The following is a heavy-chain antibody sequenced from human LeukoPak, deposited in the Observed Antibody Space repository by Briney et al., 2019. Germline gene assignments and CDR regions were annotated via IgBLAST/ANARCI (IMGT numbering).Heavy chain of an antibody. CDR3: ARASRDGYNQNFDH. CDR2: IYPGSSET. J-gene: IGHJ4*02. Sequence: GESLKISCKGLGYSFSNYWSAWVRQMPGKGLEWMGIIYPGSSETRYDPSFQSQVTISADVSTSTAYLQWSSLRASDTAMYYCARASRDGYNQNFDHWGQGTLVTVSS. CDR1: GYSFSNYW. V-gene: IGHV5-51*01. D-gene: IGHD5-24*01.